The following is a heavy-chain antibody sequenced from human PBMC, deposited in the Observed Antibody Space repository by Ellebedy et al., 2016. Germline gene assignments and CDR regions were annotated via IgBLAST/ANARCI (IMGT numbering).Heavy chain of an antibody. CDR3: ARDDYSSGWYYFDY. J-gene: IGHJ4*02. CDR2: INPNSGGT. V-gene: IGHV1-2*02. CDR1: GYTFTGYY. Sequence: ASVKVSXXASGYTFTGYYMHWVRQAPGQGLEWMGWINPNSGGTNYAQKFQGRVTMTRDTSISTAYMELSRLRSDDTAVYYCARDDYSSGWYYFDYWGQGTLVTVSS. D-gene: IGHD6-19*01.